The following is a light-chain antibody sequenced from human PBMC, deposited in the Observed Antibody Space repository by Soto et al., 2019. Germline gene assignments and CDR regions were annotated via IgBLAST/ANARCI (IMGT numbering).Light chain of an antibody. J-gene: IGLJ3*02. CDR3: CSYTSSSTWV. CDR2: EVS. CDR1: SSDVGGYNY. V-gene: IGLV2-14*01. Sequence: QSALTQPASVSGSPGQSITISCTGTSSDVGGYNYVSWYQQHPGKAPKLMIYEVSNRPSGISNRFSGSKSGNTASLTISGLQAEDAADYYCCSYTSSSTWVFGGGTKLTVL.